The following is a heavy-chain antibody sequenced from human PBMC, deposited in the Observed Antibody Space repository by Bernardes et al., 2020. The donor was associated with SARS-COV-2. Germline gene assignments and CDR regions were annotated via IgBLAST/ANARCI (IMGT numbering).Heavy chain of an antibody. CDR2: LQRKVDGGTA. CDR1: GFTVADTT. CDR3: AALDR. Sequence: GGSLRLSCAVSGFTVADTTMIWVRQVPGNVLEWVGRLQRKVDGGTADYAAPVEGRLTIPRDESRNTFSLEMNSQTIEDTATYYCAALDRWGQGTLVTVSS. J-gene: IGHJ4*01. D-gene: IGHD3-3*02. V-gene: IGHV3-15*05.